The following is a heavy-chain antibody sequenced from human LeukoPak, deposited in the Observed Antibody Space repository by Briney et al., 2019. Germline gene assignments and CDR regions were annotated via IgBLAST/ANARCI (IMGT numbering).Heavy chain of an antibody. Sequence: LEALCLTCAVYGGSFSGYYWSWIREPPGEGVEWSGEIKHSGSTKYNPSPKSRVTISVDTSKNQFSLKLSSVTAADTAVYYCARGAVEGSSGWFDPWGQGTLVTVSS. CDR1: GGSFSGYY. V-gene: IGHV4-34*01. J-gene: IGHJ5*02. CDR3: ARGAVEGSSGWFDP. D-gene: IGHD6-13*01. CDR2: IKHSGST.